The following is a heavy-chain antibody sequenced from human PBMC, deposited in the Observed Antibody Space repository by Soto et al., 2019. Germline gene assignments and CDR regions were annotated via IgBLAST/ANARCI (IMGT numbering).Heavy chain of an antibody. CDR1: GDSVSSNSAA. CDR3: AGVTWFRGMDV. J-gene: IGHJ6*02. V-gene: IGHV6-1*01. Sequence: PSQTLSLTCAISGDSVSSNSAAWIWIWQSPSRGLEWLGRTYYTSKWYNDYAVSVKSRITINPDTSKNQFSLQLYSVTPEDTAVYYCAGVTWFRGMDVWGQGTPVTVSS. D-gene: IGHD3-10*01. CDR2: TYYTSKWYN.